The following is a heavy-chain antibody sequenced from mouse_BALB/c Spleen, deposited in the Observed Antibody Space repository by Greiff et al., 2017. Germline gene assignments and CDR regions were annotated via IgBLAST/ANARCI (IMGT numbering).Heavy chain of an antibody. CDR1: GYAFTNYL. D-gene: IGHD2-2*01. V-gene: IGHV1-54*01. CDR3: ARGLDYAMDY. J-gene: IGHJ4*01. CDR2: INPGSGGT. Sequence: QVQLQQSGAELVRPGTSVKVSCKASGYAFTNYLIEWVKQRPGQGLEWIGVINPGSGGTNYNEKFKGKATLTADKSSSTAYMQLSSLTSDDSAVYFCARGLDYAMDYWGQGTSVTVSS.